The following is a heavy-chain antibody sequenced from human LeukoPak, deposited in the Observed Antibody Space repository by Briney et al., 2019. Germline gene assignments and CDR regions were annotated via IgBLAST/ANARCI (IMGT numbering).Heavy chain of an antibody. CDR2: MYYTGST. Sequence: TSETLYLTCTVSGASINSNSYYWGWIRQPPGKGLEWIGSMYYTGSTFYNPSLKSRVTISVDTSKNQFSLKLSSVTAADTAVYYCARVGNPLVTVFAWFDPWGQGTLVTVSS. CDR1: GASINSNSYY. CDR3: ARVGNPLVTVFAWFDP. J-gene: IGHJ5*02. V-gene: IGHV4-39*07. D-gene: IGHD3-3*01.